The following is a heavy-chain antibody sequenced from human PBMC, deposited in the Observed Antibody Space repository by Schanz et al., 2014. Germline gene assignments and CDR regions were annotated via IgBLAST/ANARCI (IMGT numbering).Heavy chain of an antibody. CDR2: TSNDGSFT. D-gene: IGHD4-17*01. CDR3: VRDTDYHFDY. CDR1: GFTFDDHA. V-gene: IGHV3-74*01. J-gene: IGHJ4*02. Sequence: EVQLVESGGGLVQPGRSLRLSCAASGFTFDDHAMHWVRQAPGKGLVWVSRTSNDGSFTTFADSVKGRFTISRDNAKNTLYLQMNSLRAEDTAVYYCVRDTDYHFDYWGQGTLVTVSS.